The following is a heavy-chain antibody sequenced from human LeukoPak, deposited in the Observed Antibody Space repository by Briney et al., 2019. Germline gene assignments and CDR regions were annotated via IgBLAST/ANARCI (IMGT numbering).Heavy chain of an antibody. CDR1: GFTFSSYG. V-gene: IGHV3-30*18. CDR2: ISYDGSNK. D-gene: IGHD3-16*02. CDR3: AKDPYDYVWGSYLDY. J-gene: IGHJ4*02. Sequence: GGSLRLSCAASGFTFSSYGMHWVRQAPGKGLEWVAVISYDGSNKYYADSVKGRFTISRDNSKNTLYLQMNSLRAEDTAVYYCAKDPYDYVWGSYLDYWGQGTLVTVSS.